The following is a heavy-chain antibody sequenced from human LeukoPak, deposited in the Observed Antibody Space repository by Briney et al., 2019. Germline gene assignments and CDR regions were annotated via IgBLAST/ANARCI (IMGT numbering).Heavy chain of an antibody. V-gene: IGHV1-18*01. J-gene: IGHJ4*02. CDR1: GYTFTSYG. CDR2: ISAYNGNT. CDR3: ARSSGSYGDLLYYFDD. D-gene: IGHD1-26*01. Sequence: ASVKVSCKASGYTFTSYGISWVRQAPGQGLEWMGWISAYNGNTNYAQKLQGRVTMTTDTSTSTAYMELRSLRSDDTAVYYCARSSGSYGDLLYYFDDWGQGTLVTVSS.